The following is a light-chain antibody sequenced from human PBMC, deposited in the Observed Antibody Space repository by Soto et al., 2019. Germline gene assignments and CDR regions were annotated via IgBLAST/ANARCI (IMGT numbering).Light chain of an antibody. J-gene: IGKJ4*01. V-gene: IGKV3-15*01. CDR3: QHYVTWPLT. Sequence: TQSPSTLSAAVGASVTLSCRASQGIGDTLAWYQQKPGQTPRLLIYDTSIRATGVPARFSGSRSGAEFTLTISSLQSEDFAVYYCQHYVTWPLTFGGGTKVDIK. CDR1: QGIGDT. CDR2: DTS.